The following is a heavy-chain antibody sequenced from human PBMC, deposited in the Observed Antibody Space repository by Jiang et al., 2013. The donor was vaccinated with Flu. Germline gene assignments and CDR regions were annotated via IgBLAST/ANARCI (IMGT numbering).Heavy chain of an antibody. J-gene: IGHJ3*01. CDR2: ISGSGDTT. Sequence: VQLVESGGGLVQPGGSQKLSCAASGFTFRDYAMGWVRQSPGKGLDWVSAISGSGDTTFYADSLKGRFTISRDNSKKTQFLQMDSLSAEDTAIYYCVKXLGYCSGGDCPFAFDVWAKGPGSPSLQ. CDR1: GFTFRDYA. V-gene: IGHV3-23*04. CDR3: VKXLGYCSGGDCPFAFDV. D-gene: IGHD2-15*01.